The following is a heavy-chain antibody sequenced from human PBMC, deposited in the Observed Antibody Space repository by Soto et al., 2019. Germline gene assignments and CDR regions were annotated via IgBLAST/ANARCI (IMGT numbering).Heavy chain of an antibody. J-gene: IGHJ4*02. Sequence: QVQLQQWGAGLLKPSETLSLTCAVYGGSFSGYYWSWIRQPPGKGLAWIGEINHSGSTNYNPSLKSRGTTSVDMSKNQFSLKLSSVTAADTAVYYCARGGRQQLIPTPISYKIDYWGQGNLVTVSS. CDR3: ARGGRQQLIPTPISYKIDY. CDR1: GGSFSGYY. V-gene: IGHV4-34*01. CDR2: INHSGST. D-gene: IGHD6-13*01.